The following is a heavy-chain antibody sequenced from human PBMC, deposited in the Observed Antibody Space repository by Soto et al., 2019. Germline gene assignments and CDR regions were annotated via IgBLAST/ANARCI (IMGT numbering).Heavy chain of an antibody. V-gene: IGHV3-33*01. CDR1: GFSFSNYG. Sequence: QAQLVESGGGVVQPGRSLRLSCAGSGFSFSNYGMHWVRQAPGKGLEWVALIWYDGSNKYYADSVKGRFTISRDNSKNTLYLQMSSLRNEDTAVYYCARDPRVETTLMAVFQGWGQGTLVTVSS. D-gene: IGHD3-3*01. CDR3: ARDPRVETTLMAVFQG. J-gene: IGHJ1*01. CDR2: IWYDGSNK.